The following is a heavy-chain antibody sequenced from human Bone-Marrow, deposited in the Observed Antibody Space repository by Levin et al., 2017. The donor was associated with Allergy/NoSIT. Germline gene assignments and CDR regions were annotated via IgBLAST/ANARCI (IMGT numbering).Heavy chain of an antibody. D-gene: IGHD6-13*01. CDR2: ISYDGSNK. CDR1: GFTFSSYA. CDR3: ARVGAAAGTYYYYGMDV. J-gene: IGHJ6*02. V-gene: IGHV3-30-3*01. Sequence: PGESLKISCAASGFTFSSYAMHWVRQAPGKGLEWVAVISYDGSNKYYADSVKGRFTISRDNSKNTLYLQMNSLRAEDTAVYYCARVGAAAGTYYYYGMDVWGQGTTVTVSS.